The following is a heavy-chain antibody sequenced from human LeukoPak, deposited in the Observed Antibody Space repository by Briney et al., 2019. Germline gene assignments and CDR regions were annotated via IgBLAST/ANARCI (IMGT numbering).Heavy chain of an antibody. CDR1: GFTFSNYW. J-gene: IGHJ6*03. CDR3: AKESHSSSWYGDTYYYYYMDV. Sequence: GGSLRLSCAGSGFTFSNYWMSWVRQAPGKGLEWVSAISGSGGSTYYADSVKGRFTISRDNSKNTLYLQMNSLRAEDTAVYYCAKESHSSSWYGDTYYYYYMDVWGKGTTVTVSS. D-gene: IGHD6-13*01. V-gene: IGHV3-23*01. CDR2: ISGSGGST.